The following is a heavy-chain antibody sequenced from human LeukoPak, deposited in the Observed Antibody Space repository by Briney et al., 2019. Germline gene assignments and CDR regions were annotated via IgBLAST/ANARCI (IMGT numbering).Heavy chain of an antibody. CDR3: ARNPNYYDSSGSPDY. D-gene: IGHD3-22*01. Sequence: PSENLSLTCTVSGGSISSSSYYWGWIRQPPGKGLEWIGSIYYSGSTYYNPSLKSRVTISVDTSKNQFSLKLSSVTAADTAVYYCARNPNYYDSSGSPDYWGQGTLVTVSS. CDR2: IYYSGST. CDR1: GGSISSSSYY. J-gene: IGHJ4*02. V-gene: IGHV4-39*07.